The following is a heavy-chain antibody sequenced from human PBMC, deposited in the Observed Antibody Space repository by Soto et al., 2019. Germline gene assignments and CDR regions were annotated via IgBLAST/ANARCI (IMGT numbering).Heavy chain of an antibody. D-gene: IGHD3-9*01. CDR1: GGTFSSYA. CDR3: ARVALYYDILTGYSKTYYYYGMDV. CDR2: IIPIFGTA. V-gene: IGHV1-69*06. J-gene: IGHJ6*02. Sequence: SVKVSCKASGGTFSSYAISWVRQAPGQGLEWMGGIIPIFGTANYAQKFQGRVTITADKSTSTAYMELSSLRSEDTAVYYCARVALYYDILTGYSKTYYYYGMDVWGQGTTVTVSS.